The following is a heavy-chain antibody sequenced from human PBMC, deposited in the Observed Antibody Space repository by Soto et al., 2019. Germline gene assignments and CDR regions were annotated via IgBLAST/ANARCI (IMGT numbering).Heavy chain of an antibody. V-gene: IGHV1-18*04. Sequence: ASVKVSCKASDYTFTRYSISWVLQAPGEAVQWMAWSSAYNGNTNYAQKPQGRVTMTTDTSTSIAYMELRSLRSDDTAVYYCPRSSITGTTYYYYYYAMDVWGQGTTPTDSS. CDR1: DYTFTRYS. J-gene: IGHJ6*02. CDR2: SSAYNGNT. CDR3: PRSSITGTTYYYYYYAMDV. D-gene: IGHD1-7*01.